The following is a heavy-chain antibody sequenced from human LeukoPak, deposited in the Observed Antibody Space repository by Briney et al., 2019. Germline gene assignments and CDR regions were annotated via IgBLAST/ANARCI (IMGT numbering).Heavy chain of an antibody. CDR1: GLTFSSYA. J-gene: IGHJ4*02. V-gene: IGHV3-23*01. CDR2: ISGSGGST. Sequence: GGSLRLSCAASGLTFSSYAMSWVRQAPGKGLEWVSAISGSGGSTYYADSVKGRFTISRDNSKNTLYLQMNSLRAEDTAVYYCAKDGPQVEMATIMDYWGQGTLVTVSS. CDR3: AKDGPQVEMATIMDY. D-gene: IGHD5-24*01.